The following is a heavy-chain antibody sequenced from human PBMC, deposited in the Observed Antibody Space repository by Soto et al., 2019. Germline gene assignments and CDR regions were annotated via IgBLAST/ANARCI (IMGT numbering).Heavy chain of an antibody. J-gene: IGHJ6*02. D-gene: IGHD3-16*02. V-gene: IGHV1-18*01. CDR3: ARDYDYVWGSYRHYGMDV. CDR1: GYTFTSYG. Sequence: QVQLVQSGAEVKKPGASVKVSCKASGYTFTSYGISWVRQAPGQGLEWMGWISAYNGNTNYAQKLQGRVTMTTDTATSTAYMELRSLRSDDTAVYYCARDYDYVWGSYRHYGMDVWGQGTTVTVAS. CDR2: ISAYNGNT.